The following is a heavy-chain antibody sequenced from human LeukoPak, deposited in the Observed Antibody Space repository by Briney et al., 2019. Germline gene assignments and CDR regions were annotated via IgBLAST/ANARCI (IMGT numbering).Heavy chain of an antibody. D-gene: IGHD3-10*01. CDR2: MNPNSGNT. V-gene: IGHV1-8*01. CDR1: GYTFTSYD. Sequence: ASVKVSCKASGYTFTSYDINWVRQATGQGLEWMGWMNPNSGNTGYAQKFQGRVTMTRNTSISTAYMELSSLRSEDTAVYYCARGWHYGSGSYYYFDYWGQGTLVTVSS. J-gene: IGHJ4*02. CDR3: ARGWHYGSGSYYYFDY.